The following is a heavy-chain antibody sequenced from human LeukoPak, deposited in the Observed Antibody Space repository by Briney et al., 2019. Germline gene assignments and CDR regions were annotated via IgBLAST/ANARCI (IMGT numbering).Heavy chain of an antibody. V-gene: IGHV3-30-3*01. D-gene: IGHD1-26*01. CDR2: ISYDGSNK. J-gene: IGHJ4*02. CDR3: ARDGHRSPSGSGSYYGSLTSSPTGN. CDR1: GFTFSSYA. Sequence: GGSLRLSCAASGFTFSSYAMHWVRQAPGKGLEWVAVISYDGSNKYYADSVKGRFTISRDNSKNTLYLQMNSLRAEDTAVYYCARDGHRSPSGSGSYYGSLTSSPTGNWGQGTLVTVSS.